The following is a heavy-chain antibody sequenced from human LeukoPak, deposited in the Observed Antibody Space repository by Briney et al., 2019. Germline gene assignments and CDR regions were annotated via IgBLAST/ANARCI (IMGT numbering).Heavy chain of an antibody. D-gene: IGHD5-18*01. Sequence: SGGSLRLSCAASGFTFSSYGMHWVRQAPGKGLEWVAVISYDGSNKYYADSVKGRFTISRDNSKNTLYLQMNSLRAEDTAVYYCAKDRGYSYGHYYYGMDVWGQGTTVTVSS. J-gene: IGHJ6*02. CDR1: GFTFSSYG. CDR3: AKDRGYSYGHYYYGMDV. CDR2: ISYDGSNK. V-gene: IGHV3-30*18.